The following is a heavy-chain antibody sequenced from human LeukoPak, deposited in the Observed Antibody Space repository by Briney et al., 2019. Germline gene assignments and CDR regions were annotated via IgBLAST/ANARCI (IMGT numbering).Heavy chain of an antibody. V-gene: IGHV3-21*01. D-gene: IGHD3-10*01. Sequence: GGSLRLSCAASGFTFSSYSMNWVRQAPGKGLEWVSSISSSSSYIYYADSVKGRFTISRDNSKNTLYLQMNSLRAEDTAVYYCAKGRVDYGSGSYYYYYYMDVWGKGTTVTISS. J-gene: IGHJ6*03. CDR1: GFTFSSYS. CDR3: AKGRVDYGSGSYYYYYYMDV. CDR2: ISSSSSYI.